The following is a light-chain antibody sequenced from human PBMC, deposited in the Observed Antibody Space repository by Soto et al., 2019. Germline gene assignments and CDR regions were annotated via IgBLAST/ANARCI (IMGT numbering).Light chain of an antibody. CDR1: QSISSY. CDR3: QQSYSTPPYT. Sequence: DIQMTQSPSSLSASVGDRVTITCRASQSISSYLNWYQQKPGTAPTLLIYAASSLQSGVPSRFSGSGSGTDFTLTISSLQPEDFATYYCQQSYSTPPYTFGQGTKLEIK. V-gene: IGKV1-39*01. CDR2: AAS. J-gene: IGKJ2*01.